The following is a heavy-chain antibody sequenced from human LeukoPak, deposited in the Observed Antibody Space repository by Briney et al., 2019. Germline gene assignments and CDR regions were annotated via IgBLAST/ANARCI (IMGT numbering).Heavy chain of an antibody. CDR2: IFISGGT. Sequence: PSETLSLTCTVSGDSITSGSYYWSWIRQPAGKGLEWIGRIFISGGTNYNPSLRSRVTISVDTSKNQFSLRLSSVTAADTAFYYCARVIPRFGAFDYWGQGTLVTVSS. D-gene: IGHD3-10*01. CDR3: ARVIPRFGAFDY. V-gene: IGHV4-61*02. J-gene: IGHJ4*02. CDR1: GDSITSGSYY.